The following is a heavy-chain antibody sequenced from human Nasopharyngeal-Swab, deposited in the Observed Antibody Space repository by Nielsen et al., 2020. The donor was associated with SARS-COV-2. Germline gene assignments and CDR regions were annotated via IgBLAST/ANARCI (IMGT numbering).Heavy chain of an antibody. V-gene: IGHV3-30*18. CDR3: AKSHGGSYYSHFDY. Sequence: GESLKISCAASGFTFSSYGMHWVRQAPGKGPEWVAVISYDGSNKYYADSVKGRFTISRDNSKNTLYLQMNSLRAEDTAVYYCAKSHGGSYYSHFDYWGQGTLVTVSS. CDR2: ISYDGSNK. CDR1: GFTFSSYG. D-gene: IGHD1-26*01. J-gene: IGHJ4*02.